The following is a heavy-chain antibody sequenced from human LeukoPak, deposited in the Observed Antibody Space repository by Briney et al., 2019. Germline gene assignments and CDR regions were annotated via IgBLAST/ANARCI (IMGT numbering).Heavy chain of an antibody. D-gene: IGHD6-19*01. CDR2: ISGSGGST. CDR1: GFTFSSYA. CDR3: ARIGQWLALFDY. Sequence: GGSLRLSCAASGFTFSSYAMSWVRQAPGKGLEWVSAISGSGGSTYYADFVKGRFTISRDNSKNTLYLQMNSLRAEDTAVYYCARIGQWLALFDYWGQGTLVTVSS. J-gene: IGHJ4*02. V-gene: IGHV3-23*01.